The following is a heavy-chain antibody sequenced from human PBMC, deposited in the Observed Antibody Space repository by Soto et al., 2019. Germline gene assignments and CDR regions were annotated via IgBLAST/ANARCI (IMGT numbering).Heavy chain of an antibody. CDR2: IGGDAVTT. Sequence: EVQLLESGGGLVQPGGSLRLSCAASGFSFGSYSMTWVRQAPGKGLEWVSVIGGDAVTTYYADSVKGRFTVSRDNFKNTVHLQMNRLRAEDTAVYYCAKALYSSTYARGLDVWGQGTTVTVSS. D-gene: IGHD6-19*01. CDR1: GFSFGSYS. J-gene: IGHJ6*02. V-gene: IGHV3-23*01. CDR3: AKALYSSTYARGLDV.